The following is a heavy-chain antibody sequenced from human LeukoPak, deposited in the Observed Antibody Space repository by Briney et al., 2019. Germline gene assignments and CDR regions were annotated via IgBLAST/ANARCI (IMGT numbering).Heavy chain of an antibody. CDR3: ARVGSSSWPELDY. Sequence: SVKVSCKASGGTFSSYTISWVRQAPGQGLEWMGRIIPILGIANYAQKFQGRVTITADKSTSTAYMELSSLRSEDTAVYYCARVGSSSWPELDYWDQGTLVTVSS. J-gene: IGHJ4*02. CDR1: GGTFSSYT. D-gene: IGHD6-13*01. CDR2: IIPILGIA. V-gene: IGHV1-69*02.